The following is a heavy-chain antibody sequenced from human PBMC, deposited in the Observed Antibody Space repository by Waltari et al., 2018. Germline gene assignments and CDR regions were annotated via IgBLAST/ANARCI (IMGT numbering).Heavy chain of an antibody. J-gene: IGHJ4*02. D-gene: IGHD3-16*01. Sequence: QVQLVESGGGVVQPGRSLRLSCAASGFTFSSYAMHWVRQAPGKGLEWVAVISYDGSNKYYADSVKGRFTISRDNSKNTLYLQMNSLRAEDTAVYYCAWGTPCDYWGQGTLVTVSS. CDR2: ISYDGSNK. V-gene: IGHV3-30-3*01. CDR3: AWGTPCDY. CDR1: GFTFSSYA.